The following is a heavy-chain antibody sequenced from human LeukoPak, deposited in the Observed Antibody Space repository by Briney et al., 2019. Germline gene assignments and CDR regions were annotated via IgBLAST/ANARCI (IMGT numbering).Heavy chain of an antibody. CDR3: ARLSSSSWSFDY. Sequence: GGSLRLSCAASGFTFSSYSMNWVRQAPGKGLEWVSSISSSSSYIYYADSVKGRFTISRDNAKNSLYLQMNSLRAEDTAVYYCARLSSSSWSFDYWGQGTLVTVSS. V-gene: IGHV3-21*04. CDR2: ISSSSSYI. J-gene: IGHJ4*02. CDR1: GFTFSSYS. D-gene: IGHD6-13*01.